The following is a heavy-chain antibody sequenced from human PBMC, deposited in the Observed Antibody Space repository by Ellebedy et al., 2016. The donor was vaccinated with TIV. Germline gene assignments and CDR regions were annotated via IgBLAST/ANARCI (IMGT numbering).Heavy chain of an antibody. D-gene: IGHD2-2*01. Sequence: GESLKISCKGSGYSFTSYWIGWVRQMPGKVLEWMGIIYPGDSDTRYSPSFQGQVTISADKSISTAYLQWSSLKASDTAMYYCAGEVVPAATYYYGMDVWGQGTTVTVSS. CDR1: GYSFTSYW. CDR3: AGEVVPAATYYYGMDV. J-gene: IGHJ6*02. CDR2: IYPGDSDT. V-gene: IGHV5-51*01.